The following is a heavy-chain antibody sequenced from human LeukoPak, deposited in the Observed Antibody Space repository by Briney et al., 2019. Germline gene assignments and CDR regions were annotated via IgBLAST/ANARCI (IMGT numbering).Heavy chain of an antibody. CDR2: IYSGGST. Sequence: GGSLRLSCAASGFTVSSNYMSWVRQAPGKGLEWVSVIYSGGSTYYADSVKGRFTISRDNSKNTLYLQMNSLRAEDTAVYYCARVVFDGDPDYWGQGTLVTVSS. V-gene: IGHV3-53*01. J-gene: IGHJ4*02. CDR3: ARVVFDGDPDY. D-gene: IGHD4-17*01. CDR1: GFTVSSNY.